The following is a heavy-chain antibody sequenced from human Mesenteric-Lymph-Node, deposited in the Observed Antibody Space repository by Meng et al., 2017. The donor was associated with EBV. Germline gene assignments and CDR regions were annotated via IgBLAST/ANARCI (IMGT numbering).Heavy chain of an antibody. CDR1: GDSISSRNW. CDR3: ARGPNYWYFDL. CDR2: IFHSGST. Sequence: QVQLQGSGPGLVKPSGTLSLTCAVSGDSISSRNWWSWVRQPPGKGLEWIGEIFHSGSTNYNPSLKSRVTISVDTSKNQFSLKLSSVTAADTAVYYCARGPNYWYFDLWGRGTLVTVSS. V-gene: IGHV4-4*02. J-gene: IGHJ2*01.